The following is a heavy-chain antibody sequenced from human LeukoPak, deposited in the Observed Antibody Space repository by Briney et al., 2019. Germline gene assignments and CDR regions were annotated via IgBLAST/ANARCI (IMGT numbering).Heavy chain of an antibody. J-gene: IGHJ4*02. CDR1: GFTFSSYA. Sequence: TGGSLRLSCAASGFTFSSYAMSWVRQAPGKGLEWASAISGSGGSTYYADSVKGRFTSSRDNSKNTLYLQMNSLRAEDTAVYYCAKDPEWLRHYWGQGTLVTVSS. D-gene: IGHD5-12*01. V-gene: IGHV3-23*01. CDR2: ISGSGGST. CDR3: AKDPEWLRHY.